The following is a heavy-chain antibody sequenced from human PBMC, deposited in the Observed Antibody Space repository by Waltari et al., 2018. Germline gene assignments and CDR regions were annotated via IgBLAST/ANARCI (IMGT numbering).Heavy chain of an antibody. Sequence: EVQLVQSGAEVKKPEESLRIPCEGSGYIFTSHWISWVGQMPGKGLEWVGRIDPSDSFRNYGPAFEGHVTISVDQSLRTAYLQWDSLKASDTAIYYCVRHRTTYPLEIDYWGQGTLVTVSS. CDR3: VRHRTTYPLEIDY. CDR1: GYIFTSHW. CDR2: IDPSDSFR. J-gene: IGHJ4*02. D-gene: IGHD2-2*01. V-gene: IGHV5-10-1*01.